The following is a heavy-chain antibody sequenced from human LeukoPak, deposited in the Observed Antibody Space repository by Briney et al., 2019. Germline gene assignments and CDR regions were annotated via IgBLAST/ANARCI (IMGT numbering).Heavy chain of an antibody. CDR3: ARLGQYCTNGICYTFGLYAFDI. V-gene: IGHV5-51*01. CDR2: IYPGDSDS. CDR1: GYSFTSYW. J-gene: IGHJ3*02. Sequence: GESLKISCKGSGYSFTSYWIGWVRQMPGKGLEWMGIIYPGDSDSRYSPSFEGQVTVSADKSISTAYLQWSSLKASDTAMYYCARLGQYCTNGICYTFGLYAFDIWGQGTMVTVSS. D-gene: IGHD2-8*01.